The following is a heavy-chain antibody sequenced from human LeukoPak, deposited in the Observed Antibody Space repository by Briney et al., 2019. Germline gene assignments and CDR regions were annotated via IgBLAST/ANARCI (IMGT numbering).Heavy chain of an antibody. CDR3: VRRENYYHSSGYYLDAFDI. CDR1: GGSISSGDYY. V-gene: IGHV4-30-4*01. D-gene: IGHD3-22*01. Sequence: SETLSLTCTVSGGSISSGDYYWSWIRQPPGKGLEWIGYIYYSGRTFYNPSLKSRVTISIDTSKNQFSLNLSSVIAADTAVYYCVRRENYYHSSGYYLDAFDIWGQGTMVTVSS. J-gene: IGHJ3*02. CDR2: IYYSGRT.